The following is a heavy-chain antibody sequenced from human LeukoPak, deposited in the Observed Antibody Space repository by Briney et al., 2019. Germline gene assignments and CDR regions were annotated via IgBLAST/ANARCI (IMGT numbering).Heavy chain of an antibody. Sequence: PGGSLRLSCAASGFTFTNYWMSWVRQAPGKGLELVANIKQDRSEKYYVDSVKGRFTISRDNAKNSLYLQMNSLRTEDTAVYFCARVMNDYGDYVFDYWGQGTLVTVSS. CDR2: IKQDRSEK. CDR1: GFTFTNYW. J-gene: IGHJ4*02. V-gene: IGHV3-7*01. CDR3: ARVMNDYGDYVFDY. D-gene: IGHD4-17*01.